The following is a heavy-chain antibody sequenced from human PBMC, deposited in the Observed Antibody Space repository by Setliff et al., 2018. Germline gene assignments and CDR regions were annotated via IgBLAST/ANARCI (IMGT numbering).Heavy chain of an antibody. CDR1: GGSISSGNYY. Sequence: SETLSLTCRVSGGSISSGNYYWGLIRQPPGKGLEWAATIYYSGSTYSNPSLKSRGTISVDKSQTQFSLRLTSVTAADTAVYYCARHGGWSPFDFWGQGTLVTVSS. CDR2: IYYSGST. CDR3: ARHGGWSPFDF. J-gene: IGHJ4*02. V-gene: IGHV4-39*01. D-gene: IGHD3-16*01.